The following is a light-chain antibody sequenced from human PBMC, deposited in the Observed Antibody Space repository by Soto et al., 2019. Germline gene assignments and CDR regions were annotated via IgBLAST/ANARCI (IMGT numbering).Light chain of an antibody. CDR3: SSYASSSTWV. V-gene: IGLV2-14*01. CDR2: QVS. J-gene: IGLJ3*02. CDR1: GSDVGGYNF. Sequence: QPVLTQPASVSGSPGQSITISCTGTGSDVGGYNFVSWYQQHPGKAPKLMISQVSNRPSGVSNRFSGSKSGNTASLTIFGLQAEDEADYYCSSYASSSTWVFGGGTQLTVL.